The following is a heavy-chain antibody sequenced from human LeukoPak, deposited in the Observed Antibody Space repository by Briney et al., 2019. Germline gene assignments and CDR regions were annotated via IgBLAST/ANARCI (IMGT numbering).Heavy chain of an antibody. D-gene: IGHD1-1*01. V-gene: IGHV4-38-2*02. CDR1: GYSISSGYY. J-gene: IGHJ4*02. CDR3: ARDETGEEGYYFDY. CDR2: IYHSGST. Sequence: SETLSLTCTVSGYSISSGYYWGWIRQPPGKGLEWIGSIYHSGSTYYNPSLKSRVTISVDTSKNQFSLKLSSVTAADTAVYYCARDETGEEGYYFDYWGQGALVTASS.